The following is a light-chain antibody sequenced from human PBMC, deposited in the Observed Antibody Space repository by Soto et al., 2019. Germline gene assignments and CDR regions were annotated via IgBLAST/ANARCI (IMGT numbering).Light chain of an antibody. V-gene: IGKV4-1*01. J-gene: IGKJ2*01. CDR1: QSVLYSSNNKNY. Sequence: DIVMTQSPDSLAVSLGERATINCKSSQSVLYSSNNKNYLAWYQQKPGQPPKLLIYWASTRESGVPDRFSGSVSGTDVTLTISSLQAEDVAVYHCQHYYSTPPYTFGQGTKLEIK. CDR3: QHYYSTPPYT. CDR2: WAS.